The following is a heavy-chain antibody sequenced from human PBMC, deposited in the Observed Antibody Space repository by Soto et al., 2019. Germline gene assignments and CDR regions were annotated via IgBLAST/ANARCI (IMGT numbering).Heavy chain of an antibody. CDR1: DDSVSSVGFH. Sequence: SETLSLTCTVSDDSVSSVGFHWIWLRLPPGKGLEWIGYIYNGGSTYYRPSLESRMHVSLDATRNHYSLRLTSVTAADTAVYFCARAPVGLDTISYFDYWGQGKLVTVS. V-gene: IGHV4-30-4*01. CDR2: IYNGGST. CDR3: ARAPVGLDTISYFDY. J-gene: IGHJ4*02. D-gene: IGHD3-3*01.